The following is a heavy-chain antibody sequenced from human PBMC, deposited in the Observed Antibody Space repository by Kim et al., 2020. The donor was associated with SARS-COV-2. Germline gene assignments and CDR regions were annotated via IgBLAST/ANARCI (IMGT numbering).Heavy chain of an antibody. J-gene: IGHJ2*01. CDR2: ISSNGGST. CDR3: ARVPGTKTYCGGDCYSDDPPFWYFDL. Sequence: GGSLRLSCAASGFTFSSYAMYWVRKAPGKGLEYVSAISSNGGSTYYANSVKGRFTISRDNSKNTLYLQMGSLRAEDMAVYYCARVPGTKTYCGGDCYSDDPPFWYFDLWGRGTLVTVSS. D-gene: IGHD2-21*02. CDR1: GFTFSSYA. V-gene: IGHV3-64*01.